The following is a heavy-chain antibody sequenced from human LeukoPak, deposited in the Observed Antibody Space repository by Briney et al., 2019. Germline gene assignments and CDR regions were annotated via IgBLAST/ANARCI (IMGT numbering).Heavy chain of an antibody. CDR3: ARGRPYAFDI. V-gene: IGHV1-69*01. Sequence: XISWVRQAPGXGLNLIGAIIPIFRTPDYAQKFPGSVTITADESTSTAYMELSSLRSEDTAVYYCARGRPYAFDIWGQGTMVTVSS. J-gene: IGHJ3*02. CDR1: X. CDR2: IIPIFRTP.